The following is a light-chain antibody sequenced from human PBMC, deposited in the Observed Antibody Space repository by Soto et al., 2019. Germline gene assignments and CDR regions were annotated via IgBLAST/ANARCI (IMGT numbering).Light chain of an antibody. CDR2: RAS. CDR3: QQYAASPLN. V-gene: IGKV3-20*01. J-gene: IGKJ4*01. CDR1: QSVTSNY. Sequence: EIVLTQSSGTLSLSQGERATLSCRASQSVTSNYLAWYQQKSGQAPRLLIYRASTRATGIPDRFSGSGSGTDFSLIISSREPEDSAVYYCQQYAASPLNFGGGTKLEI.